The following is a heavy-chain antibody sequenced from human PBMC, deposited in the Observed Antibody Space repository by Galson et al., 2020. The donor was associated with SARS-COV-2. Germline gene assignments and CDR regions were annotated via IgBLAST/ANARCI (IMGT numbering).Heavy chain of an antibody. CDR3: ASGLEEIVGEIYFGF. CDR2: ISSSSGYI. V-gene: IGHV3-21*01. Sequence: GGSLRLSCAGSGLPFDVHTMSWVRQAPGKGLEWVASISSSSGYIYYSDLVKGRFIISRDNGKKSLFLQMDNLRAEDTAMYYCASGLEEIVGEIYFGFWGQGTRVTVSS. J-gene: IGHJ4*02. CDR1: GLPFDVHT. D-gene: IGHD3-10*01.